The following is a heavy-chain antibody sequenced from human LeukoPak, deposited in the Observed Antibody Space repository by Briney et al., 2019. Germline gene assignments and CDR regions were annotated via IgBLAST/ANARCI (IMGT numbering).Heavy chain of an antibody. Sequence: GGSLRLSCAASGFTFSSYSTNWVRQAPGKGLEWVAFIRYDGSNKYYADSVKGRFTISRDNSKNTLYLQMNSLRAADTAVYYCARDNWRDWGQGTLVTVSS. CDR1: GFTFSSYS. J-gene: IGHJ4*02. V-gene: IGHV3-30*02. CDR3: ARDNWRD. CDR2: IRYDGSNK.